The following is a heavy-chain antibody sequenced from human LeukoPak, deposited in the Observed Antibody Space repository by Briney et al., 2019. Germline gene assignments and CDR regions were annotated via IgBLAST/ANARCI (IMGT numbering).Heavy chain of an antibody. J-gene: IGHJ6*02. CDR3: ARGRRYSSGWYRRGYYYGMDV. CDR1: GYTFTSYD. Sequence: ASVKVSCKASGYTFTSYDINWVRQATGQGLEWMGWMNPNSGNTGYAQKFQGRVTMTRNTSISTAYMELSSLRSEDTAVYYCARGRRYSSGWYRRGYYYGMDVWGQGTTVTVSS. V-gene: IGHV1-8*01. D-gene: IGHD6-19*01. CDR2: MNPNSGNT.